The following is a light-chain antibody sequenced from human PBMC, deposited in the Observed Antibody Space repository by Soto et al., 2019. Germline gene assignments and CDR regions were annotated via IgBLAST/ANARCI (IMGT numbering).Light chain of an antibody. V-gene: IGLV1-44*01. CDR1: SSNIGSNA. CDR2: SNN. Sequence: QSVLTQSPSASGTPGQTVTISCSGGSSNIGSNAVTWYQHLPGTAPKLLIHSNNQRPSGVPDRFSGSKSGTSASLAISGLQSEDESDYYCAAWDDSLSGWVFGGGTKVT. J-gene: IGLJ3*02. CDR3: AAWDDSLSGWV.